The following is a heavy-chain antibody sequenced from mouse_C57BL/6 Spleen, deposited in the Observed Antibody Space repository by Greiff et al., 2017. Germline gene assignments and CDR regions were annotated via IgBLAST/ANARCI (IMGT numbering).Heavy chain of an antibody. J-gene: IGHJ3*01. CDR1: GYTFTDYE. Sequence: VQLQQSGAELVRPGASVTLSCKASGYTFTDYEMHWVKQTPVHGLEWIGAIDPETGGTAYNQKFKGKAILTADKSSSTAYMELRSLTSEDSAVYYCTRSGYYGYPAWFAYWGQGTLVTVSA. D-gene: IGHD2-2*01. CDR2: IDPETGGT. V-gene: IGHV1-15*01. CDR3: TRSGYYGYPAWFAY.